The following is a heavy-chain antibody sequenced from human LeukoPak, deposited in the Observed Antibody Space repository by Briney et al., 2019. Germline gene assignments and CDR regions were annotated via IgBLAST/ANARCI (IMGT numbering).Heavy chain of an antibody. CDR3: ARSPFGYGDYVDYYYGMDV. Sequence: SSETLSLTCTVSGGSISSYYWSWIRQPPGKGLEWIGYIYYSGSTNYNPSLKSRVTISVDTSKNQFSLKLSSVTAADTAVYYCARSPFGYGDYVDYYYGMDVWGQGTTVTVSS. CDR2: IYYSGST. D-gene: IGHD4-17*01. V-gene: IGHV4-59*08. J-gene: IGHJ6*02. CDR1: GGSISSYY.